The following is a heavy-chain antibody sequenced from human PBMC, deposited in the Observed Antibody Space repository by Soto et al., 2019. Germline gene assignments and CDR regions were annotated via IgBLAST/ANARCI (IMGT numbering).Heavy chain of an antibody. CDR2: ICAYNVNT. Sequence: ASVKVSCKASGYTFTSYGISWVRQAPGQGLERMGWICAYNVNTNYAQKLQGRVTMTTDTSTSTAYMELRSLRSDDTAVYYCARVNSHRYYDFWSGYPPYYYYMDVWGKGTTVTVSS. CDR3: ARVNSHRYYDFWSGYPPYYYYMDV. V-gene: IGHV1-18*01. D-gene: IGHD3-3*01. CDR1: GYTFTSYG. J-gene: IGHJ6*03.